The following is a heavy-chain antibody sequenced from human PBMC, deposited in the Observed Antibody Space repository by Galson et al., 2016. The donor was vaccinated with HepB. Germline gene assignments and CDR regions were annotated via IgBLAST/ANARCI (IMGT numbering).Heavy chain of an antibody. Sequence: SVKVSCKASAYTLSDYYMHWVRQAPGQGLEWMGWIDPNSGGTNYAQKFQGRVTMTRDTSTSTAYMEVSSLRSDDTAVYYCAREAFNGRWKYLQYWGQGTLVTVSS. J-gene: IGHJ1*01. CDR2: IDPNSGGT. V-gene: IGHV1-2*02. CDR1: AYTLSDYY. D-gene: IGHD2-15*01. CDR3: AREAFNGRWKYLQY.